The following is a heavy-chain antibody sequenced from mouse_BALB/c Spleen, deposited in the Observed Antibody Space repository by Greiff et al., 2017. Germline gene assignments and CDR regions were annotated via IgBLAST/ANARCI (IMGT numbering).Heavy chain of an antibody. CDR3: ARHEGGNYGDYAMDY. Sequence: EVNLVESGGDLVKPGGSLKLSCAASGFTFSSYGMSWVRQTPDKRLEWVATISSGGSYTYYLDSVKGRFTISRDNAKNTLYLQMSSLKSEDTAMYYCARHEGGNYGDYAMDYWGQGTSVTVSS. D-gene: IGHD2-1*01. CDR1: GFTFSSYG. J-gene: IGHJ4*01. V-gene: IGHV5-6*01. CDR2: ISSGGSYT.